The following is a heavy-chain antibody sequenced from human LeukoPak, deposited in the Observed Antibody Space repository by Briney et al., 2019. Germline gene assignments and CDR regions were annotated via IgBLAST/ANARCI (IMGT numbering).Heavy chain of an antibody. Sequence: ASVKVSCKVSGYTLTELSMHWVRQAPGKGLEWMGGFDPEDGETIYAQKFQGRVTMAEDTSTDTAYMELSSLRSEDTAVYYCATGSDCSGGSCYDAFDIWGQGTMVTVSS. CDR2: FDPEDGET. CDR1: GYTLTELS. CDR3: ATGSDCSGGSCYDAFDI. J-gene: IGHJ3*02. D-gene: IGHD2-15*01. V-gene: IGHV1-24*01.